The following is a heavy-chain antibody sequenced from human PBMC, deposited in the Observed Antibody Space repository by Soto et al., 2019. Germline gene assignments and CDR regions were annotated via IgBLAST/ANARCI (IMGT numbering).Heavy chain of an antibody. CDR3: ARSRSVASNDY. Sequence: PSETLSLTCTVSGDSISSGGYYWSWIRQHPGKGLEWIGYIYNTGSTYYNPSLKSRVTISVDTSENQFSLKLRSVTAADTAVYYCARSRSVASNDYWGQGALVTVSS. J-gene: IGHJ4*02. D-gene: IGHD6-19*01. V-gene: IGHV4-31*03. CDR1: GDSISSGGYY. CDR2: IYNTGST.